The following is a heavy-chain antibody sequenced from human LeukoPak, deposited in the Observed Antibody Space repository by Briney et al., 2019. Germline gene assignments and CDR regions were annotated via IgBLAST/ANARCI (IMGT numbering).Heavy chain of an antibody. CDR2: INHSGST. J-gene: IGHJ4*02. D-gene: IGHD6-13*01. CDR3: ARGRGRQQLVPFDY. Sequence: SETLSLTCAVYGGSFRGYYWSWIRQPPGKGLEWIGEINHSGSTNYNPSLKSRVTISVDTSKNQFSLKLSSVTAADTAVYYCARGRGRQQLVPFDYWGQGTLVTVSS. V-gene: IGHV4-34*01. CDR1: GGSFRGYY.